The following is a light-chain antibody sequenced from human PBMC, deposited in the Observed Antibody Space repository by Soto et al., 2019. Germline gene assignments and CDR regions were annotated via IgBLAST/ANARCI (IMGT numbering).Light chain of an antibody. V-gene: IGKV3D-15*01. CDR2: GAA. Sequence: EIVMTQSPVTLSVSPGERVTLLCRASQNVNIDVAWYQQRPGQAPRVLIYGAANRASGIPDRFSGSGSRRDFTLTISSLKCDDFALYYCQHYKDWPPLTFGGGTRVEL. CDR1: QNVNID. J-gene: IGKJ4*01. CDR3: QHYKDWPPLT.